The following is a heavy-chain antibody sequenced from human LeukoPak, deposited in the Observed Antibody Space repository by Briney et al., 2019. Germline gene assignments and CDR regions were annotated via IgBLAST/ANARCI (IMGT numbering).Heavy chain of an antibody. D-gene: IGHD3-9*01. V-gene: IGHV1-8*01. CDR3: ARDPNIRYFDWLPRERWFDP. J-gene: IGHJ5*02. CDR2: MNPNSGNT. Sequence: ASVKVSCKASGYTFTSYDINWVRQATGQGLEWMGWMNPNSGNTGYAQKFQGRVTMTRNTSISTAYMELSSLRSEDTAVYYCARDPNIRYFDWLPRERWFDPWGQGTLVTVSS. CDR1: GYTFTSYD.